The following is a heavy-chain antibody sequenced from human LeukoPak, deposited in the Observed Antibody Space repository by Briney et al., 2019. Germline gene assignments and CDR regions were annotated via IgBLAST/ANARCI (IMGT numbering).Heavy chain of an antibody. CDR3: AKDLPYDFWSGYQIGTLDV. J-gene: IGHJ6*04. CDR2: ISSSSSYI. Sequence: GGSLRLSCAASGFTFSSYSMNWVRQAPGKGLEWVSSISSSSSYIYYADSVKGRFTISRDNAKNSLYLQMNSLRAEDTAVYYCAKDLPYDFWSGYQIGTLDVWSKGTTVTVSS. CDR1: GFTFSSYS. V-gene: IGHV3-21*04. D-gene: IGHD3-3*01.